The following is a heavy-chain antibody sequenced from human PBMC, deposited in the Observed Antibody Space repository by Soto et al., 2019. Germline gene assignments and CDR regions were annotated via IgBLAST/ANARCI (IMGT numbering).Heavy chain of an antibody. CDR1: GFTVSSNH. Sequence: EVQLVESGGGLVQPGGSLRLSCAASGFTVSSNHMSWVRQAPGKGLEWVSLIYSGGSTYYADSVKGRFTFSRDNSKNTLYRQMNSLRAEDTAVYYCAGPGEQHRYWGQGTLDTVAS. D-gene: IGHD3-16*01. J-gene: IGHJ4*02. CDR3: AGPGEQHRY. V-gene: IGHV3-66*01. CDR2: IYSGGST.